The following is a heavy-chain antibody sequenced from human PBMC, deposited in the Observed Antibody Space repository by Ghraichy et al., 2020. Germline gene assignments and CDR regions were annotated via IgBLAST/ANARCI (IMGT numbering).Heavy chain of an antibody. Sequence: GGSLRLSCAASGFTFSSYWMSWVRQAPGKGLEWVANIKQDGSEKYYVDSVKGRFTISRDNAKNSLYLQMNSLRAEDTAVYYCARDQRDQLKSWSGYYTVRNWFDPWGQGTLVTVSS. CDR1: GFTFSSYW. CDR3: ARDQRDQLKSWSGYYTVRNWFDP. J-gene: IGHJ5*02. CDR2: IKQDGSEK. D-gene: IGHD3-3*01. V-gene: IGHV3-7*01.